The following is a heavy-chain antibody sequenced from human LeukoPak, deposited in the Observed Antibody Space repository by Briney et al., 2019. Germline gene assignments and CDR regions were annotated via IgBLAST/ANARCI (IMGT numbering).Heavy chain of an antibody. J-gene: IGHJ3*02. Sequence: PGGSLRLSCAASGFTFSNAWMSWVRQAPGKGLEWVGRIKSKTDGGTTDYAAPVKGRFTISRDDSKNTLYLQMNSLKTEDTAVYYCAKLGIVEALRSAFDIWGQGTMVTVSS. D-gene: IGHD3-22*01. CDR1: GFTFSNAW. CDR2: IKSKTDGGTT. V-gene: IGHV3-15*01. CDR3: AKLGIVEALRSAFDI.